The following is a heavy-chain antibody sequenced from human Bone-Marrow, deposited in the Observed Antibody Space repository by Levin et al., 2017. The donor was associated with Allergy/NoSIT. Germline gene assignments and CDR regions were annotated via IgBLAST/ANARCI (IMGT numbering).Heavy chain of an antibody. CDR1: GSSIRSAYY. CDR3: VRDGGYQLLPLLSYFDY. CDR2: VFHTGTT. D-gene: IGHD1-26*01. J-gene: IGHJ4*02. V-gene: IGHV4-38-2*02. Sequence: ESLKISCRVSGSSIRSAYYWGWIRQTPGKGLEWIGSVFHTGTTSYNPSLQSRVTMSRDTSKNHFSLQLRSVTAADTAIYYCVRDGGYQLLPLLSYFDYWGQGVLVTVSS.